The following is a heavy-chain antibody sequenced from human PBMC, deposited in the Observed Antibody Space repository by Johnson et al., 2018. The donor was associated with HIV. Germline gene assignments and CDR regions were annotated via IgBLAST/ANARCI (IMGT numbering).Heavy chain of an antibody. D-gene: IGHD3-22*01. CDR1: GFTFTNAW. CDR3: AKAYSAVVGDAFDI. Sequence: VQLVESGGGLVKPEGSLRLSCAASGFTFTNAWMSWVRQAPGKGPEWVANINHDVSAIHYVDSVKGRFTISRDNAKNTLYLQMNSLRAEDTAVYYCAKAYSAVVGDAFDIWGQGTMVTVSS. V-gene: IGHV3-7*03. CDR2: INHDVSAI. J-gene: IGHJ3*02.